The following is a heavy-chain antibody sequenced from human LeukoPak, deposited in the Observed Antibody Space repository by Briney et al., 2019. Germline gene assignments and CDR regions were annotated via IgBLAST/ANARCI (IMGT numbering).Heavy chain of an antibody. CDR2: INPNSGGT. CDR1: GYTFIDYY. D-gene: IGHD3-10*01. V-gene: IGHV1-2*02. J-gene: IGHJ4*02. CDR3: AGEVVRGAMTY. Sequence: ASVKVSCKASGYTFIDYYMHWVRQAPGQGLEWMGWINPNSGGTNYAQKFQGRVTMTRDTSISTAYMELSRLRSDDTAVYYCAGEVVRGAMTYWGQGTLVTVSS.